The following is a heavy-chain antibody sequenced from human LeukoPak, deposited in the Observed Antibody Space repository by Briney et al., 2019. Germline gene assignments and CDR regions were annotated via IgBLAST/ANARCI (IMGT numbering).Heavy chain of an antibody. J-gene: IGHJ4*02. CDR3: ARGDIVVVTAIDYYYFDY. Sequence: GWVRQAPGKGLEWIGSIYYSGSTYYNPSLKSRVTISVDTPKNQFSLKLSSVTAADTAVYYCARGDIVVVTAIDYYYFDYWGQGTLVTASS. CDR2: IYYSGST. D-gene: IGHD2-21*02. V-gene: IGHV4-39*07.